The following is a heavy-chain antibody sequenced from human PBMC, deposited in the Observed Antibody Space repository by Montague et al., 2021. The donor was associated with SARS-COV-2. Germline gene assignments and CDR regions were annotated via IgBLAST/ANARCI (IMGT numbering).Heavy chain of an antibody. Sequence: PALVKPTQTLTLTCTLSGFSLSTSGMCVSWIRQPPGKALEWLARIDWDDDKYYSTSLKTRLTISKDTSKNQVVLTVTNMDPVDTATYYCARRTYDILTGYDYGMDVWGQGTTVTVSS. J-gene: IGHJ6*02. V-gene: IGHV2-70*11. D-gene: IGHD3-9*01. CDR1: GFSLSTSGMC. CDR2: IDWDDDK. CDR3: ARRTYDILTGYDYGMDV.